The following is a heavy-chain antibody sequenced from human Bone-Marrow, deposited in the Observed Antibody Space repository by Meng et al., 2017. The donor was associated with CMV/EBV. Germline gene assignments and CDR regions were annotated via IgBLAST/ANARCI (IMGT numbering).Heavy chain of an antibody. V-gene: IGHV3-11*01. D-gene: IGHD3-10*01. Sequence: GESLKISCTASGFAFSDYYMSWIRQAPGKGLEWVSYISSRAATIYYTDSVKGRFTISRDNAKNSLYLQMNNLRAEDTAVFYCATSGRGGQYYFDPWGQGTLVTVSS. CDR1: GFAFSDYY. CDR2: ISSRAATI. J-gene: IGHJ4*02. CDR3: ATSGRGGQYYFDP.